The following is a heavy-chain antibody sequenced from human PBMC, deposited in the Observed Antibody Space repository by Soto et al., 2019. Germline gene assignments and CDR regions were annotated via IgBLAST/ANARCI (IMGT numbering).Heavy chain of an antibody. Sequence: ASVKVSCKASGYTFTSYAMDWVRQAPGQRLEWMGWINAGNGNTKYSQKFQGRVTITRDTSASTAYMELGSLRSEDTAVYYCARDMGFGLSDYWAQGTLVTVPS. D-gene: IGHD3-10*01. CDR1: GYTFTSYA. J-gene: IGHJ4*02. V-gene: IGHV1-3*01. CDR3: ARDMGFGLSDY. CDR2: INAGNGNT.